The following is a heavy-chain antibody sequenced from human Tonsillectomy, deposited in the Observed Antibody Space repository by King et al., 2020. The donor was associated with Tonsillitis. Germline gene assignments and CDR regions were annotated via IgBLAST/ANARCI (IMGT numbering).Heavy chain of an antibody. CDR3: ARENDDSGGAFDV. J-gene: IGHJ3*01. CDR1: GGTFSNYA. Sequence: VQLVESGAEVKRPGSSVKVSCKASGGTFSNYAVSWVRQAPGQGLEWMGGIIPVFGPTNYAQKFQGRVTINADKSTTTAYMELSSLRSEDTAVYYCARENDDSGGAFDVWGQGTMVTVSS. CDR2: IIPVFGPT. V-gene: IGHV1-69*06. D-gene: IGHD3-22*01.